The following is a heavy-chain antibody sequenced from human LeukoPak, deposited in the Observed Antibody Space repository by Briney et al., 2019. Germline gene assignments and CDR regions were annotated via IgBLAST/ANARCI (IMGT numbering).Heavy chain of an antibody. Sequence: GGSLRLSCAASGFTFSDFYMTWIRQAPGKGLEWLSFINTKSKSIYYADSVKGRFTISRDNAKNSLYLQMNSLRAEDTALYYCVRDQDWAFDYWGQGTLVTVPS. V-gene: IGHV3-11*04. J-gene: IGHJ4*02. CDR3: VRDQDWAFDY. CDR2: INTKSKSI. D-gene: IGHD3-9*01. CDR1: GFTFSDFY.